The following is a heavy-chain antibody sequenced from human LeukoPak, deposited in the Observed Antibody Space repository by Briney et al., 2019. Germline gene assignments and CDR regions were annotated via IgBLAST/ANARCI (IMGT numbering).Heavy chain of an antibody. CDR1: GGSFSGYY. V-gene: IGHV4-34*01. J-gene: IGHJ5*02. CDR3: ARSRDYVWGSYRGPYNWFDP. D-gene: IGHD3-16*02. CDR2: INHSGST. Sequence: PSETLSLTCAVYGGSFSGYYWSWIRQPPGKGLEWIGEINHSGSTNYNPSLKSRVTISVDTSKNQFSLKLSSVTAADTAVYYCARSRDYVWGSYRGPYNWFDPWGQGTLVTVSS.